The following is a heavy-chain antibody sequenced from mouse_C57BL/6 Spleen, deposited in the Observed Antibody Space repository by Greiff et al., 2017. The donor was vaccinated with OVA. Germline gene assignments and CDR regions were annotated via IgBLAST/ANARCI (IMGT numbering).Heavy chain of an antibody. D-gene: IGHD1-1*01. J-gene: IGHJ2*01. V-gene: IGHV1-52*01. CDR1: GYTFTSYW. Sequence: VQLQQPGAELVRPGSSVKLSCKASGYTFTSYWMHWVKQRPIQGLEWIGNIDPSDSETHYNQKFKDKATLTVDKSSSTAYMQLSSLTSEDSAVYYCARGHYYYGSSYTQFDYWGQGTTLTVSS. CDR3: ARGHYYYGSSYTQFDY. CDR2: IDPSDSET.